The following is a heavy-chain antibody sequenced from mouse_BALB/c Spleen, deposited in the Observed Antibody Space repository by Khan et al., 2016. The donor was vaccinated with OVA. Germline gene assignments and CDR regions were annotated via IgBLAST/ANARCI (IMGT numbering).Heavy chain of an antibody. CDR3: ARPPYFSYSRDH. CDR2: INTFTGEP. D-gene: IGHD2-12*01. CDR1: GYTFTNYG. V-gene: IGHV9-3-1*01. J-gene: IGHJ4*01. Sequence: QIQLVQSGPEMKKPGETVKISCKASGYTFTNYGMNWVKQSPGTALKWMGWINTFTGEPTYADDFKGRFAFSLETSANTASLQINNLKNEDTATYFCARPPYFSYSRDHWGQGTSVTVSS.